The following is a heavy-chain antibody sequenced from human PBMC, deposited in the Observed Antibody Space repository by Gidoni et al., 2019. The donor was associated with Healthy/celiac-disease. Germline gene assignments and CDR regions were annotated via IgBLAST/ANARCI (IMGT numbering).Heavy chain of an antibody. V-gene: IGHV1-69*01. D-gene: IGHD3-3*01. Sequence: QVQLVQSGAEVKKPGSSVKVSCKASGGTFSSYAISWVRQAPGQGLEWMGGIIPIFGTANYAQKFQGRVTITADESTSTAYMERSSMRSEDTAVYYCASSITIFGVVITPFDYWGQGTLVTVSS. J-gene: IGHJ4*02. CDR3: ASSITIFGVVITPFDY. CDR2: IIPIFGTA. CDR1: GGTFSSYA.